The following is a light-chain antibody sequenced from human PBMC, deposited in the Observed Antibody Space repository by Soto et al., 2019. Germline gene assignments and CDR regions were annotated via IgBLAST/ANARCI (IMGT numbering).Light chain of an antibody. Sequence: QSVLTQPPSASGSPGQSVTISCTGTSSDVGGYNYVSWYQQHPGKAPKLMIDEVSRRPSGVPDRFSGSKSDNTASLTISGRQAEDEADYYCSSYAGSTNHVVFGGGTKLTVL. CDR3: SSYAGSTNHVV. CDR1: SSDVGGYNY. J-gene: IGLJ2*01. V-gene: IGLV2-8*01. CDR2: EVS.